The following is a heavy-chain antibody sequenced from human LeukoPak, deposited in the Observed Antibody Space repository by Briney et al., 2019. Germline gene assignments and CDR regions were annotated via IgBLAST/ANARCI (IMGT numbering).Heavy chain of an antibody. Sequence: SETLSLTCAVYGGSFSGYYWSWIRQPPGKGLEWIGYIYYSGSTNYNPSLKSRVTISVDTSKNQFSLKLSSVTAADTAVYYCARVAAAGSVQFDYWGQGTLVTVSS. CDR3: ARVAAAGSVQFDY. V-gene: IGHV4-59*01. D-gene: IGHD6-13*01. CDR2: IYYSGST. CDR1: GGSFSGYY. J-gene: IGHJ4*02.